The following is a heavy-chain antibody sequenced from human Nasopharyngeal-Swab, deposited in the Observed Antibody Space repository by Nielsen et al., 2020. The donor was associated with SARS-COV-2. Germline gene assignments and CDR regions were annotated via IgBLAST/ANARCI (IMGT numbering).Heavy chain of an antibody. D-gene: IGHD3-3*01. CDR2: INHSGST. Sequence: SETLSLTCAVYGGSFSGYYWSWIRQPPGKGLEWIGEINHSGSTNYNPSLKSRVTISVDTSKNQFSLKLSSVTAADTAVYYCARSQIKSITIFGVVRPRGYFDYWGQGTLVTVSS. CDR3: ARSQIKSITIFGVVRPRGYFDY. CDR1: GGSFSGYY. V-gene: IGHV4-34*01. J-gene: IGHJ4*02.